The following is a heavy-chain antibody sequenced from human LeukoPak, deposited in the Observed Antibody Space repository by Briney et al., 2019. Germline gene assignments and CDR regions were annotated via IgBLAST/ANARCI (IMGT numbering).Heavy chain of an antibody. J-gene: IGHJ4*02. CDR3: AKWGLDCSVAGCLYYFDY. Sequence: PGGSLRLSCAASGFTFRSYAMSWVRQAPGKGLERVSGISDGSTYYADSIKGRFTISRDNSKNSLYLQMNNLRAEDTAVYYCAKWGLDCSVAGCLYYFDYWGQGTLVTVSS. D-gene: IGHD2-15*01. CDR1: GFTFRSYA. CDR2: ISDGST. V-gene: IGHV3-23*01.